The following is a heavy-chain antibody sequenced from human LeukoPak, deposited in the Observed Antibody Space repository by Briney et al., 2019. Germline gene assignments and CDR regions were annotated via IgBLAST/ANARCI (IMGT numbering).Heavy chain of an antibody. Sequence: GGSLRLSCAASGFTFRDAGMSWVRQAPGKGLEWVGRIRSKTDGGTTDYAAPVKGRFTISRGDSKNTLYLQMSGLKAEDTAVYFCAHRDTTMVRVDYWGQGTLVTVSS. V-gene: IGHV3-15*01. CDR1: GFTFRDAG. CDR2: IRSKTDGGTT. J-gene: IGHJ4*02. D-gene: IGHD5-18*01. CDR3: AHRDTTMVRVDY.